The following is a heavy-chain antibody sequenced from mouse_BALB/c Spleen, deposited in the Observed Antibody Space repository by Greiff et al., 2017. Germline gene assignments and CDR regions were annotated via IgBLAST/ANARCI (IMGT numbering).Heavy chain of an antibody. D-gene: IGHD1-1*01. CDR3: ARDYYGSRGGYAMDY. Sequence: EVQRVESGGGLVQPGGSRKLSCAASGFTFSSFGMHWVRQAPEKGLEWVAYISSGSSTIYYADTVKGRFTISRDNPKNTLFLQMTSLRSEDTAMYYCARDYYGSRGGYAMDYWGQGTSVTVSS. J-gene: IGHJ4*01. CDR2: ISSGSSTI. V-gene: IGHV5-17*02. CDR1: GFTFSSFG.